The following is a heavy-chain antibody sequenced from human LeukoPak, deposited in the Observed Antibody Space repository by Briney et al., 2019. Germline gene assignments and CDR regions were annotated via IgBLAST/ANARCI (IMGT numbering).Heavy chain of an antibody. D-gene: IGHD4-23*01. J-gene: IGHJ4*02. CDR1: GFTFSSYG. CDR2: IRYDGSNK. CDR3: TTNYGGDSNY. V-gene: IGHV3-30*02. Sequence: TGGSLRLSCAASGFTFSSYGMHWVRQAPGKGLEWVAFIRYDGSNKYYADSVKGRFTISRDNAKNTLYLQVNSLRAGDTAMYYCTTNYGGDSNYWGQGTLVTVSS.